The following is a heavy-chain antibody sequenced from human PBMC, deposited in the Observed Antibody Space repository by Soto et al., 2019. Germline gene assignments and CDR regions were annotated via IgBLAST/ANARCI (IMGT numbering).Heavy chain of an antibody. CDR1: GGSISSYY. CDR2: IYYSGST. V-gene: IGHV4-59*01. Sequence: SETLSLTCIVSGGSISSYYWNWIRQPPGKGLEWIGYIYYSGSTNYNPSLKSRVTRSLDTSKNQFSLKLSSVTAADTAVYYCAREDDYLNWLDPWGQGTLDTVSS. CDR3: AREDDYLNWLDP. D-gene: IGHD4-17*01. J-gene: IGHJ5*02.